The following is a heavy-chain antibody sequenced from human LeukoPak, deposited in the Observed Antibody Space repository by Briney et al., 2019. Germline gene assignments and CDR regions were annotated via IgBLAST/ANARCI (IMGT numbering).Heavy chain of an antibody. CDR3: ARLTSYEEDYYYMDV. CDR1: GYSFTSYW. V-gene: IGHV5-51*01. J-gene: IGHJ6*03. Sequence: GESLKISCKGSGYSFTSYWIGWVRQMPGKGLEWMGIIYPGDSDTRYSPSFQGQVTISADKSISTAYLQWSSLKASDTAMYYCARLTSYEEDYYYMDVWGKGTTVTVSS. D-gene: IGHD5-12*01. CDR2: IYPGDSDT.